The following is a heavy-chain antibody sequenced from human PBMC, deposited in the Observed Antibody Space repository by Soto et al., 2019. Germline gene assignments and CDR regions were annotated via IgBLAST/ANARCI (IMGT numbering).Heavy chain of an antibody. CDR3: ARGMGLAADFDY. CDR1: GYTFSSYS. J-gene: IGHJ4*02. Sequence: QVQLVQSGAEVKKPGAPVKVSCKTSGYTFSSYSISWVRQAPGQGLEWMGWISGYNGNTNDAQKFQGRVTMTTDTSTSTAYMELRSLRSDDTAVYYCARGMGLAADFDYWGQGTLVTVSS. V-gene: IGHV1-18*01. CDR2: ISGYNGNT. D-gene: IGHD3-9*01.